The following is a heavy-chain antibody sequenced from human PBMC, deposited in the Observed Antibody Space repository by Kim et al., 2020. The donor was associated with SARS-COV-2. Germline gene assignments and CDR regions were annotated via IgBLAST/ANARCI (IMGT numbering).Heavy chain of an antibody. Sequence: SETLSLTCTVSGGSISSGVDYCSWTRQHPGKGLEWFGYIYYSGSTYYNSSPKSRVTIAVATSKNQFSLKLSSVTAADTAVYYCARVEGITVFGVVIIGAFDIWGQGTMVTVSS. J-gene: IGHJ3*02. CDR3: ARVEGITVFGVVIIGAFDI. D-gene: IGHD3-3*01. V-gene: IGHV4-31*03. CDR1: GGSISSGVDY. CDR2: IYYSGST.